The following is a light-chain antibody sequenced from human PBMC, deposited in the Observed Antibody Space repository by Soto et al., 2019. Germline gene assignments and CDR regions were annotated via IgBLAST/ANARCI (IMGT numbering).Light chain of an antibody. V-gene: IGKV1-5*03. CDR2: KAS. CDR3: QHYNSHSEA. J-gene: IGKJ1*01. Sequence: DIQMTQSPSTLPPSVGDQVPITCRASQTISSWLAWYQQKPGKAPKLLIYKASTLKSGVPSRFSGSGSGTEFTLTISSLQPDDFATYYCQHYNSHSEAFGQGTKVDIK. CDR1: QTISSW.